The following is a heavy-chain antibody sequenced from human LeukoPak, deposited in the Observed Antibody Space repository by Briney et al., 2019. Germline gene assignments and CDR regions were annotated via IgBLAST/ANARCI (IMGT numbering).Heavy chain of an antibody. J-gene: IGHJ5*02. CDR3: ARCSGGSCPFWFDP. CDR1: GFTFSSYS. V-gene: IGHV3-48*02. Sequence: GGSLRLSCVASGFTFSSYSMNWVRQAPGKGLEWVSYISSSSSTIYYADSVKGRFTISRDNAKNSLYLQMNSLRDEDTAVYYCARCSGGSCPFWFDPWGQGTLVTVSS. D-gene: IGHD2-15*01. CDR2: ISSSSSTI.